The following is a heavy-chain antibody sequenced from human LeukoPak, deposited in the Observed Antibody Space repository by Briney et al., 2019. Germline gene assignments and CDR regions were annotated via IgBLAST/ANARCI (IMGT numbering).Heavy chain of an antibody. D-gene: IGHD1-26*01. CDR1: GFTFSSYS. Sequence: GGSLRLSCAASGFTFSSYSMNWVRQAPGRGLEWVSTIYSDGSTYYADSVKGRFTFSRDNPKNTLYLQMNNLRVEDTAVYFCARVKFYFATTGGDFDLWGQGTLVPVSS. V-gene: IGHV3-53*01. CDR3: ARVKFYFATTGGDFDL. J-gene: IGHJ4*02. CDR2: IYSDGST.